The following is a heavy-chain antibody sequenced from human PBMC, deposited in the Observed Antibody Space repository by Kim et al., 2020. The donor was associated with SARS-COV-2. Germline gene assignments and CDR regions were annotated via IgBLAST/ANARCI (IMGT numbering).Heavy chain of an antibody. CDR1: GGSLSSSSYY. CDR3: ARHQRYSSGCYVPCYY. D-gene: IGHD6-19*01. Sequence: SETLSLTCTVSGGSLSSSSYYWGWIRQPPGKGLEWIGTAYYIGNTYYNPSLKSRVTISVDTSKNQFSLKLGSVTAADTAFYYCARHQRYSSGCYVPCYY. V-gene: IGHV4-39*01. CDR2: AYYIGNT. J-gene: IGHJ6*01.